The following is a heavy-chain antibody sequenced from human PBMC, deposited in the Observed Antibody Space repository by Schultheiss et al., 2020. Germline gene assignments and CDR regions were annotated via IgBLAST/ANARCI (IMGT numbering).Heavy chain of an antibody. CDR1: GFTFSDYY. CDR2: ISYDGSNK. D-gene: IGHD4-17*01. CDR3: ARGGDYGDYKDY. J-gene: IGHJ4*02. Sequence: GGSLRLSCAASGFTFSDYYMSWIRQAPGKGLEWVAVISYDGSNKYYADSVKGRFTISRDNSKNTLYLQMNSLRAGDTAVYYCARGGDYGDYKDYWGQGTLVTVSS. V-gene: IGHV3-30*07.